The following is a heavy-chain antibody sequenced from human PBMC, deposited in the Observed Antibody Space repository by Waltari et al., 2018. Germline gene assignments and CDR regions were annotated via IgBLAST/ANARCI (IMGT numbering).Heavy chain of an antibody. Sequence: QITLKESGPTLVKPTQTLTLTCTFSGFSLSTSGVGVGWIRQPPGKALEWLALFYWDDDKRYSPSLKSRLTITKDTSKNQVVLTMTNMDPVDTATYYCAHSPERGSYSKINWFDPWGQGTLVTVSS. D-gene: IGHD1-26*01. CDR3: AHSPERGSYSKINWFDP. V-gene: IGHV2-5*02. J-gene: IGHJ5*02. CDR1: GFSLSTSGVG. CDR2: FYWDDDK.